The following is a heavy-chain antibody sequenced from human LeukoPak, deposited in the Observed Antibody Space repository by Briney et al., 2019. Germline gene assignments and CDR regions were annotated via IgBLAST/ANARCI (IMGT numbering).Heavy chain of an antibody. CDR3: ARYSGIIKTFDY. J-gene: IGHJ4*02. Sequence: GGSLRLSCTASGFTFSNYDMHWVRQAPGKGLEWVALISHDGSKKYFADSVKGRFTVSRDNSKNTLYLQLNSLGDEDTAMYYCARYSGIIKTFDYWGQGTLVTVSS. V-gene: IGHV3-30*03. CDR1: GFTFSNYD. CDR2: ISHDGSKK. D-gene: IGHD1-26*01.